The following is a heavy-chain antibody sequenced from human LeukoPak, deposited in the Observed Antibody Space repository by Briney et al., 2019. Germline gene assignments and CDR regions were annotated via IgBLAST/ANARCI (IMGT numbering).Heavy chain of an antibody. J-gene: IGHJ4*02. CDR1: GFTSEFTFRDFE. CDR3: ATMTVASAFGY. Sequence: GGSLRLSCVVSGFTSEFTFRDFEMYWVRQAPGKGLEWVSYISSSGGTKYYADSVKGRFTISRDNAKKSLFLQMNSLRAEDTAVYYCATMTVASAFGYWGQGSLVTVSS. CDR2: ISSSGGTK. D-gene: IGHD6-19*01. V-gene: IGHV3-48*03.